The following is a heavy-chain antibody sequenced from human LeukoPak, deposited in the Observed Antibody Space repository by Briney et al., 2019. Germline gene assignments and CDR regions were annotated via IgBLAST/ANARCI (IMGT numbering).Heavy chain of an antibody. D-gene: IGHD3-22*01. Sequence: ASVKVSCKASGYTFSSFDINWVRQAPGQELEWMGWMNPNSGNSGFAQKFQGRVIMTRNTSIATAYMEVTNLRFDDTAVYYCVDPDRWGQGTLVTVSS. CDR1: GYTFSSFD. J-gene: IGHJ1*01. CDR3: VDPDR. V-gene: IGHV1-8*01. CDR2: MNPNSGNS.